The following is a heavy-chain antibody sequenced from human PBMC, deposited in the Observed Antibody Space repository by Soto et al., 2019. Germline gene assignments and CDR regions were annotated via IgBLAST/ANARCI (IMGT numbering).Heavy chain of an antibody. CDR2: INPNSGGT. CDR3: ARGPSYDFWSGYPMNWFDP. D-gene: IGHD3-3*01. J-gene: IGHJ5*02. V-gene: IGHV1-2*02. CDR1: GYTFTGYY. Sequence: ASVKVSCKASGYTFTGYYMHWVRQAPGQGLEWMGWINPNSGGTNYAQKFQGRVTMTRDTSISTAYMELSRLRSDDTAVYYCARGPSYDFWSGYPMNWFDPSGKGTRVTVS.